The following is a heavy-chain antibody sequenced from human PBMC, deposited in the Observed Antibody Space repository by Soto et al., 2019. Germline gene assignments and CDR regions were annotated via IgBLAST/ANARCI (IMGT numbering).Heavy chain of an antibody. CDR2: ISYDGSNK. D-gene: IGHD3-10*01. CDR3: ARDVLGRRRITMVRGELGVMDV. CDR1: GFTFSSYA. V-gene: IGHV3-30-3*01. Sequence: QVQLVESGGGVVQPGRSLRLSCAASGFTFSSYAMHWFRQAQGKGLEWVAVISYDGSNKYYADSVKGRFTLSRDNSKNTLYLQMNSMRAEDTAVYYCARDVLGRRRITMVRGELGVMDVWGKGTTVNVSS. J-gene: IGHJ6*04.